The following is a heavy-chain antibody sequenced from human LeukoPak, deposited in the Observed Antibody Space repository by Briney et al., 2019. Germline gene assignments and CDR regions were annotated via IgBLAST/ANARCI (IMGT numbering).Heavy chain of an antibody. V-gene: IGHV1-2*02. CDR1: GYTFTGYY. CDR2: INPNSGGT. J-gene: IGHJ4*02. D-gene: IGHD4-17*01. Sequence: ASVKVSCKASGYTFTGYYMHWVRQAPGQGLEWMGWINPNSGGTNYAQKFQGRVTMTRDTSINTAYMELSRLRSDDTAVYYCAREGIDYGDYDFDYWGQGTLVTVSS. CDR3: AREGIDYGDYDFDY.